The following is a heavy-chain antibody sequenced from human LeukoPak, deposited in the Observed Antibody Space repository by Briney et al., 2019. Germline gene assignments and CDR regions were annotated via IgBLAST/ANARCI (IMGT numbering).Heavy chain of an antibody. V-gene: IGHV3-23*01. J-gene: IGHJ4*02. Sequence: GGSLRLSCAASGFTFSDYAISWVRQAPGKGLEWVSVISGSGYNTYYADSVKGRFAISRDKSKNTLSLQMNSLRAEDTAIYYCAKGHTSNWYAFEYWGQGTLVTVPS. CDR3: AKGHTSNWYAFEY. CDR1: GFTFSDYA. D-gene: IGHD6-13*01. CDR2: ISGSGYNT.